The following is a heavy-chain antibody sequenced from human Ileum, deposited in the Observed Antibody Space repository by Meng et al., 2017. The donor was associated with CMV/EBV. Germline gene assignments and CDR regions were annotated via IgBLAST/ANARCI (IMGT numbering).Heavy chain of an antibody. J-gene: IGHJ4*02. D-gene: IGHD3-10*01. CDR1: GGSISDYH. V-gene: IGHV4-4*07. Sequence: QMKLQELGPGLVTPSETLSLTCSVSGGSISDYHWKWIRKSAGKGLQWLGRLRTSGTIDHNPSFKSRVTLSIDTSKNQFSLKLTSVTAADTAVYYCGRAGARGVPVDIWGQGTLVTVSS. CDR2: LRTSGTI. CDR3: GRAGARGVPVDI.